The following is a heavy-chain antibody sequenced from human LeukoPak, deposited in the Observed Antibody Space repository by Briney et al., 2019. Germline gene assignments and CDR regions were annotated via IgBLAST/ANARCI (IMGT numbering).Heavy chain of an antibody. V-gene: IGHV4-4*02. CDR3: ARGPTSITIFGVVTAPYYFDY. CDR2: IYHSGST. D-gene: IGHD3-3*01. J-gene: IGHJ4*02. Sequence: SGTLSLTCAVSGGSISSSNWWSWVRQPPGKGLGWIGEIYHSGSTNYNPSLKSRVTISVDKSKNQFSLKLSSVTAADTAVYYCARGPTSITIFGVVTAPYYFDYWGQGTLVTVSS. CDR1: GGSISSSNW.